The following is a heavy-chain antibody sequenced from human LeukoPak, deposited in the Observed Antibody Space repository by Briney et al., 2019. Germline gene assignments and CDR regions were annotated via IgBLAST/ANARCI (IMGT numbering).Heavy chain of an antibody. D-gene: IGHD2-15*01. Sequence: KSSETLSLTCAVRGESFSAYFWSWIRQVPGKGLEWIREIDHRGVSTYNPSLKSRATMLVDTSNNHFSLSLTSVTAADTATYYCASRSLTLAAARCFDDWGQGTVVTVSS. CDR2: IDHRGVS. V-gene: IGHV4-34*01. J-gene: IGHJ4*03. CDR3: ASRSLTLAAARCFDD. CDR1: GESFSAYF.